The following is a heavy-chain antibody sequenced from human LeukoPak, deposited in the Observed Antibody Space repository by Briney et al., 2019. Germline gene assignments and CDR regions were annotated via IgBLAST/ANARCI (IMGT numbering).Heavy chain of an antibody. CDR1: GFTFSSYA. Sequence: GGSLRLSCAASGFTFSSYAMSWVRQASGKGLEWVSNISGSGSGGSTYYADSVKGRFTISRDNSKNTLYLQMNSLRAGDTAIYYCAKDRMITFGGVIPEFDYWGQGTLVTVSS. J-gene: IGHJ4*02. D-gene: IGHD3-16*02. CDR2: ISGSGSGGST. V-gene: IGHV3-23*01. CDR3: AKDRMITFGGVIPEFDY.